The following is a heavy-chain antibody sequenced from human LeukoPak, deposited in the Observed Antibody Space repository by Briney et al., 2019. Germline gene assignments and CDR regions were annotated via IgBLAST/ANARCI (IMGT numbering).Heavy chain of an antibody. J-gene: IGHJ4*02. D-gene: IGHD4-17*01. CDR3: ARENGDYVDFDY. CDR1: GYTFTGYS. V-gene: IGHV1-2*06. Sequence: ASVKVSCKASGYTFTGYSMHWVRQAPGQGLEWMGRINPNSGGTNYAQKFQGRVTMTRDTSISTAYMELSRLRSDDTAVYYCARENGDYVDFDYWGQGTLVTVSS. CDR2: INPNSGGT.